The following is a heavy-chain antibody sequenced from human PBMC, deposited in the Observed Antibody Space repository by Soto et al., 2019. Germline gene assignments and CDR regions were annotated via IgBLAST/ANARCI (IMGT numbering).Heavy chain of an antibody. J-gene: IGHJ4*02. Sequence: ALSVTCAVSGGSISGGGFSWSWIRQPPGKGLEWIGYILHTGGTQYNPSLKSRVSMSVDKSKNQFSLHLTSVTAADTAVYYCARLQFGEGFDYWGQGALVTVSS. V-gene: IGHV4-30-2*01. CDR1: GGSISGGGFS. CDR3: ARLQFGEGFDY. CDR2: ILHTGGT. D-gene: IGHD3-10*01.